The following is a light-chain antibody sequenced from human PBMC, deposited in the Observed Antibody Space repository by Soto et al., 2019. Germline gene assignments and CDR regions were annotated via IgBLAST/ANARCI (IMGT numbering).Light chain of an antibody. Sequence: DIEMSQSPSSLSASVGDRVTITCRASQDIIKYLHWYQQKSGEAPKLLIYGASILQGGVPARFIGSGSGTHFTLTISSLQPEDFATYYCQQSFRTPLTFGGGTKVDIK. V-gene: IGKV1-39*01. CDR2: GAS. CDR3: QQSFRTPLT. CDR1: QDIIKY. J-gene: IGKJ4*01.